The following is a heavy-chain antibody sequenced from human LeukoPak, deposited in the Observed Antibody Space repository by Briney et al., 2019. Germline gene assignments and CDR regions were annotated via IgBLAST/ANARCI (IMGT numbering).Heavy chain of an antibody. Sequence: SVKFSCKASGGTFSSYAISWVRQAPGQGLEWMGGIIPIFGTANYAQKFQGRVTITTDESTSTAYMELSSLRSEDTAVYYCARGKYDFWSGYPPDYWGQGTLVTVSS. J-gene: IGHJ4*02. D-gene: IGHD3-3*01. V-gene: IGHV1-69*05. CDR1: GGTFSSYA. CDR3: ARGKYDFWSGYPPDY. CDR2: IIPIFGTA.